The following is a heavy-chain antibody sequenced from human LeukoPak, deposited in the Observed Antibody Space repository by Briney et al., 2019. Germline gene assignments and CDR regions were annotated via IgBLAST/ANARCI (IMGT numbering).Heavy chain of an antibody. D-gene: IGHD2-15*01. J-gene: IGHJ5*02. CDR1: GYTFTSYD. CDR2: MNPNSGNT. CDR3: ARGLGYCSGGSCLESWLDP. Sequence: ASVKVSCKASGYTFTSYDINWVRQATGQGLEWMGWMNPNSGNTGYAQKFQGRVTMTRNTSISTAYMELSSLRSEDTAVYYCARGLGYCSGGSCLESWLDPWGQGTLVTVSS. V-gene: IGHV1-8*01.